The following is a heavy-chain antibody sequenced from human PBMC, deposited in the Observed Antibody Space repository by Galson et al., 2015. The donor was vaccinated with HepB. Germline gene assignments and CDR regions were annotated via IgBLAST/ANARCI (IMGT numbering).Heavy chain of an antibody. Sequence: SLRLSCAASGFTFSSYSMNWVRQAPGKGLEWVSSISSSSSYIYYADSVKGRFTISRDNSKNSLYLQMNSLRAEDTAVYYCARDNGIAAAGPFFDYWGQGTLVTVSS. CDR3: ARDNGIAAAGPFFDY. CDR1: GFTFSSYS. J-gene: IGHJ4*02. CDR2: ISSSSSYI. D-gene: IGHD6-13*01. V-gene: IGHV3-21*01.